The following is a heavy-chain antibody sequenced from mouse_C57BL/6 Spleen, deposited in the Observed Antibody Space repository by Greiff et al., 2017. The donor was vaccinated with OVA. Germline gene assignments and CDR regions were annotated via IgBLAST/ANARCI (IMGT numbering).Heavy chain of an antibody. V-gene: IGHV1-69*01. CDR2: IDPSDSYT. CDR3: ARTPYDYDGAWFAY. D-gene: IGHD2-4*01. Sequence: QVQLQQPGAELVMPGASVKLSCKASGYTFTSYWMHWVKQRPGQGLEWIGEIDPSDSYTNYNQKFKGKSTLTVDKSSSTAYMQLSSLTSEDSAVYYCARTPYDYDGAWFAYWGQGTLVTVSA. J-gene: IGHJ3*01. CDR1: GYTFTSYW.